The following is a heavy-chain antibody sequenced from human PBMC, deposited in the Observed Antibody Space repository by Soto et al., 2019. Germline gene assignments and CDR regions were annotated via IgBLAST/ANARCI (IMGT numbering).Heavy chain of an antibody. CDR2: IDYSGSA. D-gene: IGHD2-21*01. J-gene: IGHJ5*01. Sequence: PSETLSLTCTVSGDSISSYYWSWIRQPPGKGLEWIGYIDYSGSANYNPSLKSRITISRDTSKNQFSLRLSSVTAAETAVYFCARAFAFPNGWFDSWGQGSVATVSS. V-gene: IGHV4-59*01. CDR1: GDSISSYY. CDR3: ARAFAFPNGWFDS.